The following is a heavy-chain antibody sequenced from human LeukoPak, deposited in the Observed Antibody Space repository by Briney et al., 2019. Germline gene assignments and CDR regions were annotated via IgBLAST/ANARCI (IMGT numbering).Heavy chain of an antibody. D-gene: IGHD5-18*01. CDR1: GFTFGDHA. Sequence: GGSLRLSCITSGFTFGDHAMGWVRQAPGKGLEWVGFIRSKAYRGTTEYAASVKGRFTISRDDSRGIAYLQMNSLKTEDTGFYYCTRLPIQLWIHNGMDVWGQGTTVTVSS. J-gene: IGHJ6*02. CDR3: TRLPIQLWIHNGMDV. V-gene: IGHV3-49*04. CDR2: IRSKAYRGTT.